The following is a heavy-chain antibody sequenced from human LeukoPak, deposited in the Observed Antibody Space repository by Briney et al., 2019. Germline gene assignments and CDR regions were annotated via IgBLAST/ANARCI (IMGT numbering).Heavy chain of an antibody. D-gene: IGHD3-16*01. V-gene: IGHV1-3*01. CDR3: ARDLEPMITFGGVNSGGGY. CDR2: INAGNGNT. Sequence: ASVKVSCKASGYTFTSYAMHWVRQAPGQRLEWMGWINAGNGNTKYSQKFQGRVTITRDTSASTAYMELSSLRSEDTAVYYCARDLEPMITFGGVNSGGGYWGQGTLVTVSS. J-gene: IGHJ4*02. CDR1: GYTFTSYA.